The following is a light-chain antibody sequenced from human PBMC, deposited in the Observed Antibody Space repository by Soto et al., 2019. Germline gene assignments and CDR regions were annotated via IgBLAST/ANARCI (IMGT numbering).Light chain of an antibody. J-gene: IGKJ1*01. V-gene: IGKV1-5*01. CDR3: QHYNSYSQT. CDR1: QGISSW. Sequence: DIQMTQSPSTLSASVGDRVIITCRASQGISSWLAWYQQKPGKAPKLLIYDAAGLESGVPSRFSGSGSGTEFTLTISSLQPDDFATYYCQHYNSYSQTFGQGTKVEIK. CDR2: DAA.